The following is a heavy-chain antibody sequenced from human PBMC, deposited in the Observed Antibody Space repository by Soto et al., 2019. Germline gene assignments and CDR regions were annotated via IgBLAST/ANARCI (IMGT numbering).Heavy chain of an antibody. Sequence: PGGSLRLSCAASGFTFSSYSMNWVRQAPGKGLEWVSSISSSSSYIYYADSVKGRFTISRDNAKNSLYLQMNSLRAEDTAVYYCATEGEAPAQDAFDICGQGTMVTVSS. CDR2: ISSSSSYI. D-gene: IGHD2-2*01. V-gene: IGHV3-21*01. CDR1: GFTFSSYS. CDR3: ATEGEAPAQDAFDI. J-gene: IGHJ3*02.